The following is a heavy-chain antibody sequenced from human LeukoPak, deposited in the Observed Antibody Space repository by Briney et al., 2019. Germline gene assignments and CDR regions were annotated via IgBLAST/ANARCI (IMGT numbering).Heavy chain of an antibody. V-gene: IGHV5-51*01. Sequence: GASLQISCQGSGYNFTSYWIGWVRQMPGKGLEWMGIIYPGDSDTRYSPSFQGQVTISADKSISTAYLQWSSLKASDTAMYYCARGGDIAAAGTAAFDIWGQGTMVTVSS. CDR1: GYNFTSYW. J-gene: IGHJ3*02. CDR2: IYPGDSDT. D-gene: IGHD6-25*01. CDR3: ARGGDIAAAGTAAFDI.